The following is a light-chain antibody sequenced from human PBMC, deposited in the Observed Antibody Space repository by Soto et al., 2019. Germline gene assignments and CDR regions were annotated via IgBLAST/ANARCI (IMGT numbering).Light chain of an antibody. J-gene: IGKJ1*01. V-gene: IGKV3-20*01. Sequence: EIVLTQSPGTLSLSPGERATLSCRASQSVSSSFLAWYQQKAGQAPRLLIYGASSRATGIPDRFSGSGSGTDFTLTISRLETEDFAVYYCQQYDRSPWTFGQGTKVEIK. CDR3: QQYDRSPWT. CDR2: GAS. CDR1: QSVSSSF.